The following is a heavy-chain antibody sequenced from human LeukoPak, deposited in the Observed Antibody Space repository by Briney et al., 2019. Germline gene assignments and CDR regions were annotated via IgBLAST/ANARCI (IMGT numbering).Heavy chain of an antibody. D-gene: IGHD5-12*01. J-gene: IGHJ4*02. CDR2: INTNSGGT. CDR1: GYTFTGYY. Sequence: ASVKVSCKASGYTFTGYYLHWVRQAPGQGLEWMGWINTNSGGTNYAQKFQGRVTMTRDTSISTAYMELSRLIPDDTAVYYCARVFVDYPFDYWGQGTLVTVSS. CDR3: ARVFVDYPFDY. V-gene: IGHV1-2*02.